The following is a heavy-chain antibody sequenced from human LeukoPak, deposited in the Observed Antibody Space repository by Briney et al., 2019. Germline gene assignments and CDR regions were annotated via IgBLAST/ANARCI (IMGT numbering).Heavy chain of an antibody. CDR1: GFTFSSYS. Sequence: PGGSLRLSCAASGFTFSSYSMNWVRQAPGKGLEWVSSISSSSSYIYYADSVKGRFTISRDNSKNTLYLQMNSLRAEDTAVYYCAKDLRGYDQLDYWGQGTLVTVSS. CDR2: ISSSSSYI. V-gene: IGHV3-21*04. D-gene: IGHD5-12*01. CDR3: AKDLRGYDQLDY. J-gene: IGHJ4*02.